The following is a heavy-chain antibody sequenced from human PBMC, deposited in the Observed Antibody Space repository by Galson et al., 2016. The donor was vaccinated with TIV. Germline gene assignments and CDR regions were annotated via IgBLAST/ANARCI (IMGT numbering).Heavy chain of an antibody. D-gene: IGHD1-7*01. V-gene: IGHV3-74*01. CDR1: GFTFSSHW. CDR2: VNSDGSIS. J-gene: IGHJ3*02. Sequence: LRLSCAASGFTFSSHWMHWVRQAPGKGPVWVSRVNSDGSISIYADSVKGRFASSRDNAKNPLCLQIDSLRAEDTAVSYCARDRTGNYYDAFDIWGQGTLVSVSS. CDR3: ARDRTGNYYDAFDI.